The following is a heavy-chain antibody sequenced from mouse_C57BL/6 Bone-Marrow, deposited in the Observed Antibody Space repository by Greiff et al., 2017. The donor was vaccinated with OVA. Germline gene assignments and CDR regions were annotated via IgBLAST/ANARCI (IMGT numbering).Heavy chain of an antibody. CDR3: AKNEDHYYGSKRGYFDV. V-gene: IGHV2-5*01. Sequence: VKLVESGPGLVQPSQSLSITCTVSGFSLTSYGVHWVRQSPGKGLEWLGVIWRGGSTDYNAAFMSRLSITKDNSKSQVFFKMNSLQADDTAIYYCAKNEDHYYGSKRGYFDVWGTGTTVTVSS. J-gene: IGHJ1*03. CDR1: GFSLTSYG. D-gene: IGHD1-1*01. CDR2: IWRGGST.